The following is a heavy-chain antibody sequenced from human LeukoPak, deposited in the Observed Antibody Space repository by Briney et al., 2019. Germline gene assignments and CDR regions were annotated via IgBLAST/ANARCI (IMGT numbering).Heavy chain of an antibody. D-gene: IGHD5-18*01. V-gene: IGHV3-7*01. CDR2: INQNGNEK. Sequence: GGSLRLSCAASGFTFSGSWMSWVRQAPGKGLEWVAIINQNGNEKYYVDSVKGRSTISRDNAKDSLYLQMNSLRAEDTAIYFCVLGYTYGHLFDYWGQGTLVTVSS. CDR3: VLGYTYGHLFDY. J-gene: IGHJ4*02. CDR1: GFTFSGSW.